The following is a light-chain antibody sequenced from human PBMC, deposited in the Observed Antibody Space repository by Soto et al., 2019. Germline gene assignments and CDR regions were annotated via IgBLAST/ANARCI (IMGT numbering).Light chain of an antibody. CDR1: QSISTW. J-gene: IGKJ2*01. V-gene: IGKV1-5*01. CDR2: DAS. Sequence: DIQMTQSPSTVSASVGDGVTITCRASQSISTWLAWYQQEPGKAPNLLIYDASTLESGGPSGFSGSGSGTEFTLTISSLQPDDSATYYCQQYNSYPYTFGQGTKLEIK. CDR3: QQYNSYPYT.